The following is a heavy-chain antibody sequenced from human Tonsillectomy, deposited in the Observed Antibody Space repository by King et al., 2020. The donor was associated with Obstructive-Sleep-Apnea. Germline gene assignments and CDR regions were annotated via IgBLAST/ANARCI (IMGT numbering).Heavy chain of an antibody. CDR1: GFSLSTSGMC. CDR3: ARIPDSSWYFDY. J-gene: IGHJ4*02. Sequence: TLKESGPALVKPTQTLTLNCTFSGFSLSTSGMCVSWIRQPPRKALEWLARIEWDDVKYYSTSLKTRLTISKDTSKNQVVLTMTNMDPVDTATYYCARIPDSSWYFDYWGQGTLVTVSS. D-gene: IGHD6-13*01. CDR2: IEWDDVK. V-gene: IGHV2-70*11.